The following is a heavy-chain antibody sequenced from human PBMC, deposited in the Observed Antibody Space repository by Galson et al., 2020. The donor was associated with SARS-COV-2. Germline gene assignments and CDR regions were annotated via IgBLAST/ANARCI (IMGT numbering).Heavy chain of an antibody. Sequence: ASETLFLTCSVSDDSMNLYYWSWIRQPAGKGLEWIGRIYISGGTYYNPSLESRVSMSLDSSKNQFSLKLTSVTAADTALYYCARGTYDISGQHHPVDFWGQGVLVTVSS. CDR3: ARGTYDISGQHHPVDF. J-gene: IGHJ4*02. CDR2: IYISGGT. CDR1: DDSMNLYY. V-gene: IGHV4-4*07. D-gene: IGHD3-22*01.